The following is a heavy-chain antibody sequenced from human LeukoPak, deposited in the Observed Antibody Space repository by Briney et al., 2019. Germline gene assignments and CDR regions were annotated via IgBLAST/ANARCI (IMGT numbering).Heavy chain of an antibody. Sequence: PSQTLSLTCTVSGGSISSGGYYWSWIRQHPGKGLEWIGYIYYSGSTNYNPSLKSRVTISVDTSKNQFSLKLSSVTAADTAVYYCARGQRLYFDYWGQGTLVTVSS. D-gene: IGHD6-25*01. V-gene: IGHV4-31*03. CDR1: GGSISSGGYY. J-gene: IGHJ4*02. CDR3: ARGQRLYFDY. CDR2: IYYSGST.